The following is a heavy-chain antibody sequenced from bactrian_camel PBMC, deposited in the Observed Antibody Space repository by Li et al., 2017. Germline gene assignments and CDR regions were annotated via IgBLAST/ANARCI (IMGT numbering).Heavy chain of an antibody. J-gene: IGHJ4*01. CDR1: EFTFTRN. D-gene: IGHD1*01. V-gene: IGHV3S1*01. CDR3: AIDPHYGDIPQSGLGEY. CDR2: IDTDGRTV. Sequence: HVQLVESGGDSVQAGGSLTLSCAASEFTFTRNMHWVRQAPGKGLAWVSAIDTDGRTVFYSPSVAGRFIISRDNAKNTVYLQMNSLKSEDTALYYCAIDPHYGDIPQSGLGEYWGQGTQVTVS.